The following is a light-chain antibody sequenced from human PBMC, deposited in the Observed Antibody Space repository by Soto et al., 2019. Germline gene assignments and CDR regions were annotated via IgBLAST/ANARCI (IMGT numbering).Light chain of an antibody. CDR2: GAS. CDR3: QQYGSSPPIT. V-gene: IGKV3-20*01. J-gene: IGKJ5*01. CDR1: QSVSSSY. Sequence: EIVMTQSPATLSVSLGERATLSCRASQSVSSSYLAWYQQKPGQAPRLLIYGASSRATGIPDRFSGSGSGTDFTLTISRLEPEDFAVYYCQQYGSSPPITFGQGTRLEIK.